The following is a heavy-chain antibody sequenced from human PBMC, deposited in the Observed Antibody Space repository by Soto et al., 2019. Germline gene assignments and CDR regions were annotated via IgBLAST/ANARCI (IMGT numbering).Heavy chain of an antibody. CDR2: IIPIFGAA. D-gene: IGHD1-20*01. V-gene: IGHV1-69*13. J-gene: IGHJ4*02. CDR1: GGTFSSYA. Sequence: SVKVSCKASGGTFSSYAISWVRQAPGQGLEWMGGIIPIFGAANYAQKFQGRVTITADESTSTAYMELSSLRSEDTAVYYCARAPPSGSITGTTYYFDYWGQGTLVTVSS. CDR3: ARAPPSGSITGTTYYFDY.